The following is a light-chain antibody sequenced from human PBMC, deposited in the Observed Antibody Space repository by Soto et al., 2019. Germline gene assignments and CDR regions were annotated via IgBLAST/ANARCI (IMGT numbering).Light chain of an antibody. CDR2: LEGSGNY. V-gene: IGLV4-60*02. J-gene: IGLJ3*02. CDR3: ETWDSNTWV. Sequence: QSVLTQSSSASASLGSSVKLTCTLSSGHSSDIIAWHQQQPGKAPRFLMNLEGSGNYNKGSGVPDRFSGSSSGADRCLTISNLQFEDEADYYCETWDSNTWVFGGGTKLTVL. CDR1: SGHSSDI.